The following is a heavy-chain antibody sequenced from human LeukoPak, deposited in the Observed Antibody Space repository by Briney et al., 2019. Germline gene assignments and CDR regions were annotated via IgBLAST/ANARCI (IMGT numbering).Heavy chain of an antibody. CDR3: SREPRALASDY. D-gene: IGHD1-1*01. J-gene: IGHJ4*02. V-gene: IGHV1-18*01. CDR2: INAYNGNT. Sequence: SVKVSCKASGYSFTNYGINWVRQAPGQGLEWMGFINAYNGNTNYAQKLQGRVTMTTDTSTNTAYMDVKNLSANHTAVCYFSREPRALASDYWGQRDLVTVS. CDR1: GYSFTNYG.